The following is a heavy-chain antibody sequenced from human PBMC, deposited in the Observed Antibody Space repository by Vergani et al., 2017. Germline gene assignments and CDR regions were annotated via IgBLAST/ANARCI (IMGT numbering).Heavy chain of an antibody. J-gene: IGHJ6*03. Sequence: QVQLQESGPGLVKPSETLSLTCSVSGDSMNTYYWNWIRQPAEKGLEWIGRIDSSGSTNYNPSLESRVTISVDTSKNQFSLRLSSVTAADPAVYYCAREATLAYYYMDVGGKGTTVTVSS. CDR3: AREATLAYYYMDV. CDR1: GDSMNTYY. CDR2: IDSSGST. V-gene: IGHV4-4*07.